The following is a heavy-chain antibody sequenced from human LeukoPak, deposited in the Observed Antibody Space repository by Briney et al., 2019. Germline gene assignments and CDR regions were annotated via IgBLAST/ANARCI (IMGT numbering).Heavy chain of an antibody. V-gene: IGHV5-10-1*01. CDR2: IDPSDSYT. J-gene: IGHJ4*02. CDR1: GYSFTSYW. D-gene: IGHD6-13*01. CDR3: ARHDPIAAALLDY. Sequence: GESLKISCKGSGYSFTSYWISWVRQMPGKGLEWMGRIDPSDSYTSYSPSFQGHVTISADKSISTAHVQWSSLKASDTAMYYCARHDPIAAALLDYWGQGTLVTVSS.